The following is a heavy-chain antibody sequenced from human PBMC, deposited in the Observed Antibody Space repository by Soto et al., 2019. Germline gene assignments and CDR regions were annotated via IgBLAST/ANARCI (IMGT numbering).Heavy chain of an antibody. CDR3: ATRLAAAGYRWFDP. CDR2: IYYSGST. J-gene: IGHJ5*02. D-gene: IGHD6-13*01. V-gene: IGHV4-31*03. CDR1: GGSISSGGYY. Sequence: QVQLQESGPGLVKPSQTLSLTCTVSGGSISSGGYYWSWIRQHPGKGLEWIGYIYYSGSTYYNPSLKTRVTISVDTSKNQFSLKLTSVTDADTAVYYCATRLAAAGYRWFDPWGQGTLVTVSS.